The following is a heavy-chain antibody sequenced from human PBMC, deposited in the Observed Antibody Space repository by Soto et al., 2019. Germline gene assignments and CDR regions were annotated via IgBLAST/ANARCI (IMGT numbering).Heavy chain of an antibody. CDR1: GGSISSGDYY. Sequence: QVQLQESGPGLVKPSQTLSLTCTVSGGSISSGDYYWSWIRQPPGKGLEWIWYIYYSGSTYYNPSLKSRVTISVDTSKNQFSLKLSSVTAADTAVYYCARGSRPSAAGTWFDYWGQGTLVTVSS. CDR3: ARGSRPSAAGTWFDY. CDR2: IYYSGST. D-gene: IGHD6-13*01. V-gene: IGHV4-30-4*01. J-gene: IGHJ4*02.